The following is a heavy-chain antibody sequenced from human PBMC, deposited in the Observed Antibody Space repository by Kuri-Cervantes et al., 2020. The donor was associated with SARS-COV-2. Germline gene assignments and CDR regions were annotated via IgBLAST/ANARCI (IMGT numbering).Heavy chain of an antibody. CDR1: GFNFNEYT. CDR2: ISRDSRNT. V-gene: IGHV3-43*01. CDR3: AKEGGTIYMDV. Sequence: GESLKISCAASGFNFNEYTLHWGRQAPGEGLEWVSLISRDSRNTYYADSVKGRFTISRDNSKNSLYLQMNSLRAEDSALYYCAKEGGTIYMDVWGKGTTVTVSS. J-gene: IGHJ6*03. D-gene: IGHD2-15*01.